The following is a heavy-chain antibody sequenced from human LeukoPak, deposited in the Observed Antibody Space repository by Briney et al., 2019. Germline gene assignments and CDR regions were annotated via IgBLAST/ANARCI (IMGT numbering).Heavy chain of an antibody. J-gene: IGHJ5*02. CDR2: INPNSGGT. CDR3: ARPSSGYYEAIRAGLGP. D-gene: IGHD3-22*01. CDR1: GYTFTGYY. Sequence: GASVKVSCKASGYTFTGYYMHWVRQAPGQGLEGMGWINPNSGGTNYAQKFQGRVTMTRDTSISTAYMELSRLRSDDTAVYYCARPSSGYYEAIRAGLGPWGQGTLVTVSS. V-gene: IGHV1-2*02.